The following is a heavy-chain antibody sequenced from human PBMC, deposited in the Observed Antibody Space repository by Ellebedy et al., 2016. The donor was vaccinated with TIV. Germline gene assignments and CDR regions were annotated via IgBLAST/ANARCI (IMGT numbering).Heavy chain of an antibody. Sequence: LRLSXTVSGGSISSGGYYWSWIRQHPGKGLEYIGYIHHSGSSYYNPSLKSRVTISVDTSKNQFSLKLSSVTAADTAVYYCARDSDILTGYYPNWYFDLWGRGTLVTVSS. CDR3: ARDSDILTGYYPNWYFDL. CDR1: GGSISSGGYY. J-gene: IGHJ2*01. CDR2: IHHSGSS. V-gene: IGHV4-31*03. D-gene: IGHD3-9*01.